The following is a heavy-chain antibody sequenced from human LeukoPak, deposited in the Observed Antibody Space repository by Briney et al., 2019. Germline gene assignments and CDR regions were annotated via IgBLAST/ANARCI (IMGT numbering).Heavy chain of an antibody. Sequence: SETLSLTCTVSGGSISSYYWSWIRQHPGKGLEWIGYIHHSGSTYYNPSLKSRLIISLDTSKNQFSLKLNSVTAADTAVYYCGVGIVGAIDDAFDIWGQGTMVTVSS. D-gene: IGHD1-26*01. J-gene: IGHJ3*02. CDR3: GVGIVGAIDDAFDI. V-gene: IGHV4-59*04. CDR1: GGSISSYY. CDR2: IHHSGST.